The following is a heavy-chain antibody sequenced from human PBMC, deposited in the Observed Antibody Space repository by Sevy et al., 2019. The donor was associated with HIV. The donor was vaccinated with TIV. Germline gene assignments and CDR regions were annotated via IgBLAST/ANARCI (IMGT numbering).Heavy chain of an antibody. Sequence: GGSLRLSCAASGFTFNTYAMSWVRQAPGKGLKWVSAVSGSGDRTYYADSVKGRFTISRDNSKNTVHLQMNSLRAEETAVYYCAKLSSFLVGGTYFDYWGQGTLVTVSS. CDR2: VSGSGDRT. V-gene: IGHV3-23*01. J-gene: IGHJ4*02. CDR1: GFTFNTYA. CDR3: AKLSSFLVGGTYFDY. D-gene: IGHD1-26*01.